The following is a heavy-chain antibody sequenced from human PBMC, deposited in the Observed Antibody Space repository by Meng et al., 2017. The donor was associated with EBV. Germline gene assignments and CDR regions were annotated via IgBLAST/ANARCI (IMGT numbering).Heavy chain of an antibody. CDR1: GFTFSSYA. J-gene: IGHJ4*02. CDR3: ARDDSGGGYYYGSGSYIDY. Sequence: QVQLVESXXXXXQXXRXXRLSCAASGFTFSSYAMHWVRQAPGKGLEWVAVISYDGSNKYYADSVKGRFTISRDNSKNTLYLQMNSLRAEDTAVYYCARDDSGGGYYYGSGSYIDYWGQGTLVTVSS. CDR2: ISYDGSNK. V-gene: IGHV3-30-3*01. D-gene: IGHD3-10*01.